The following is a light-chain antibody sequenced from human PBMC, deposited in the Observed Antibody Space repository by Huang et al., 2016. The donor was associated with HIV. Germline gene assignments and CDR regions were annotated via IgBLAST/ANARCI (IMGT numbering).Light chain of an antibody. CDR3: QQYNTWPRT. V-gene: IGKV3-15*01. J-gene: IGKJ1*01. Sequence: EIVMTQSPATLSVSPGERATLSCRASQIVSSNLAWYQQKPGQAPRPLIYGASTRATGIPTRFSGSGSGTVFTLTISSLQSEDFAVYYCQQYNTWPRTFGQGTKVEIK. CDR1: QIVSSN. CDR2: GAS.